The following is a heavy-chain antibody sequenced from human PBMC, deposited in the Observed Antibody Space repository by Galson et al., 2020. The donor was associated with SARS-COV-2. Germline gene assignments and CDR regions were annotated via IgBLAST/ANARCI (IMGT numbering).Heavy chain of an antibody. Sequence: LSGAAAGLKIKSYGMHWVRQAPGKGLEWVAVIWYDGSNKYYADSVKGRFTISRDNSKNTLYLQMNSLRAEDTAVYYCARDLGDSSSWYENWFDPWGQGTLVTVSS. CDR2: IWYDGSNK. V-gene: IGHV3-33*01. D-gene: IGHD6-13*01. CDR1: GLKIKSYG. CDR3: ARDLGDSSSWYENWFDP. J-gene: IGHJ5*02.